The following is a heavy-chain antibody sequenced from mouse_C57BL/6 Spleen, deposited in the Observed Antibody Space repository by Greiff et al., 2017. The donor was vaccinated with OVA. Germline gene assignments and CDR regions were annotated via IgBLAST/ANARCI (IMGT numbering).Heavy chain of an antibody. J-gene: IGHJ2*01. Sequence: VQLQQSGAELVMPGASVKLSCKASGYTFTSYWMHWVKQRPGQGLEWIGEIDPSDSYTNYNQKFKGKSTLTVDKSSSTAYMQLSSLTSEDSAVYYCARVFYGNYDFDYWGQGTTLTVSS. CDR3: ARVFYGNYDFDY. CDR2: IDPSDSYT. CDR1: GYTFTSYW. V-gene: IGHV1-69*01. D-gene: IGHD2-1*01.